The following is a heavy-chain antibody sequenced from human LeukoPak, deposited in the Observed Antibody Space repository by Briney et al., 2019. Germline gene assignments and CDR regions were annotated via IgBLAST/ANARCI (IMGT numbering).Heavy chain of an antibody. V-gene: IGHV3-30-3*01. CDR3: ARSNRRDSSEWDY. Sequence: PGRSLRLSCAASGFTFSSYAMHWVRQAPGKGLEWVAVISYDGSNKCYADSVKGRFTISRDNSKNTLYLQMNSLRAEDTAVYYCARSNRRDSSEWDYWGQGTLVTVSS. D-gene: IGHD3-22*01. CDR2: ISYDGSNK. CDR1: GFTFSSYA. J-gene: IGHJ4*02.